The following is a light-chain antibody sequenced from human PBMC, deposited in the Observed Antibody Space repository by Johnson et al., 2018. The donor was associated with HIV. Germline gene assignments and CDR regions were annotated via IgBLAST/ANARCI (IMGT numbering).Light chain of an antibody. J-gene: IGLJ1*01. CDR2: DNN. Sequence: QSVLTQPPSVSAAPGQKVTISCSGSSSNIANIYVSWYQQLPGTAPKLLIYDNNNRPSGIPDRFSGSKSGTSATLGVTGLQTGDEADYYCGTWDNSLSIGYVFGTGTKVTVL. CDR3: GTWDNSLSIGYV. CDR1: SSNIANIY. V-gene: IGLV1-51*01.